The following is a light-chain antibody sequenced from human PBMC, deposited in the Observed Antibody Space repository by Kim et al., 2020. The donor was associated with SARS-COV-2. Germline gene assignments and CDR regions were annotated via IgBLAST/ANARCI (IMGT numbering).Light chain of an antibody. CDR2: ETN. CDR3: SSYAGSSTFFV. J-gene: IGLJ1*01. CDR1: SADIGGYKY. V-gene: IGLV2-8*01. Sequence: QSVTISCTGTSADIGGYKYVSWYQHHPGEAPKLIMSETNKRPSGVPDRFSASKSGNTASLTISGLRAEDEATYYCSSYAGSSTFFVFGIGTKVTVL.